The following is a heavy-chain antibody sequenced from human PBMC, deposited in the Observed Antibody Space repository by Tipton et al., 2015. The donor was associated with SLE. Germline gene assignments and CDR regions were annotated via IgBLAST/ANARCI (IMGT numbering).Heavy chain of an antibody. CDR3: ARRALTWAYYYYMDV. CDR1: GFTFSTSG. D-gene: IGHD1-14*01. J-gene: IGHJ6*03. V-gene: IGHV3-33*08. Sequence: SLRLSCAASGFTFSTSGMHWVRQAPGKGLEWVAIIWYDGSNEYYADSVKGRFTISRDNSKNTLYLQMNSLRAEDTAVYYCARRALTWAYYYYMDVWGKGTTVTVSS. CDR2: IWYDGSNE.